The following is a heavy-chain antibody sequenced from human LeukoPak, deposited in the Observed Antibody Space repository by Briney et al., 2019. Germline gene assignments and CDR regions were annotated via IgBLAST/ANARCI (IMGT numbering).Heavy chain of an antibody. D-gene: IGHD1-26*01. V-gene: IGHV4-39*01. J-gene: IGHJ4*02. Sequence: SETLSLTCTVSGASISGSGYYWGWIRQPPGKGLEWIGSIYSSGSTYYNASLQSRVTISIDTSKNQFSLRLNSVTAADTAMYYCAKSGGYGLIDYWGQGTLVTVSS. CDR2: IYSSGST. CDR1: GASISGSGYY. CDR3: AKSGGYGLIDY.